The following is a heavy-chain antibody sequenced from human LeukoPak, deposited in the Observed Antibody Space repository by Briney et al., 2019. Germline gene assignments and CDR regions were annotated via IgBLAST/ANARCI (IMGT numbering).Heavy chain of an antibody. CDR1: GGTFSSYA. V-gene: IGHV1-69*04. J-gene: IGHJ6*02. CDR3: ARDLRLDYYDSSGYYRDKASDYYYYGMDV. D-gene: IGHD3-22*01. CDR2: IIPIFGIA. Sequence: ASVKVSCKASGGTFSSYAISWVRQAPGQGLEWMGRIIPIFGIAKYAQKFQGRVTITADKSTSTAYMELSSLRSEDTAVYYCARDLRLDYYDSSGYYRDKASDYYYYGMDVWGQGTTVTVSS.